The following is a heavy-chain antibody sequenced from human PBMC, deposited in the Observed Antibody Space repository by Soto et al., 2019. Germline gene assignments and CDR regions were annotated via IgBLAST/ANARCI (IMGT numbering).Heavy chain of an antibody. D-gene: IGHD6-13*01. Sequence: ASVKVSCEASGGTFSSYAISWVRQAPGQGLEWMGGIIPIFGTANYAQKFQGRVTITADESTSTAYMELSSLRSEDTAVYYCARDLPGIAAAGTNWFDPWGQGTLVTVSS. J-gene: IGHJ5*02. CDR2: IIPIFGTA. V-gene: IGHV1-69*13. CDR3: ARDLPGIAAAGTNWFDP. CDR1: GGTFSSYA.